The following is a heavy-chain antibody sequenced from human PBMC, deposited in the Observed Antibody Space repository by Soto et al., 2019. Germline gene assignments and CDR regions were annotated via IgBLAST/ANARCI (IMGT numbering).Heavy chain of an antibody. D-gene: IGHD3-3*01. CDR2: ISSSSSTI. V-gene: IGHV3-48*02. Sequence: PGGSLRLSCAASGFTFSSYSMNWVRQAPGKGLEWVSYISSSSSTIYYADSVKGRFTISRDNAKNSLYLQMNSLRDEDTAVYYCAREGRGRFLESGRDGMDVWGQGTTVTVSS. CDR1: GFTFSSYS. J-gene: IGHJ6*02. CDR3: AREGRGRFLESGRDGMDV.